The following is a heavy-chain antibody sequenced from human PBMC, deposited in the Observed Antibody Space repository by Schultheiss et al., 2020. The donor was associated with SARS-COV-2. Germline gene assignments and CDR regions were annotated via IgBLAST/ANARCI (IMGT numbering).Heavy chain of an antibody. D-gene: IGHD3-22*01. Sequence: GGSLRLSCAASGFTFSDYYMSWVRQAPGKGLEWVSYISSSGSTIYYADSVKGRFTISRDNAKNSLYLQMNSLRAEDTAVYYCARGSNTYYYDSSGLDWGQGTLVTVSS. CDR3: ARGSNTYYYDSSGLD. CDR1: GFTFSDYY. J-gene: IGHJ4*02. V-gene: IGHV3-11*04. CDR2: ISSSGSTI.